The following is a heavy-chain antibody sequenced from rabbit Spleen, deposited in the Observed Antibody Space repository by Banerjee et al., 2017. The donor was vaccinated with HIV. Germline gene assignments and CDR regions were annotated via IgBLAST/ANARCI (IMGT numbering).Heavy chain of an antibody. D-gene: IGHD4-1*01. CDR1: GFSLSYNA. CDR2: INTGSGTT. CDR3: ARDLAGVIGWNFGW. Sequence: QSLEESGGDLVKPGASLTLTCTASGFSLSYNAMCWVRQAPGKGLEWIACINTGSGTTWYASWVNGRFTISKSSSTTVDLKMTSLTAADTATYFCARDLAGVIGWNFGWWGPGTLVTVS. V-gene: IGHV1S40*01. J-gene: IGHJ6*01.